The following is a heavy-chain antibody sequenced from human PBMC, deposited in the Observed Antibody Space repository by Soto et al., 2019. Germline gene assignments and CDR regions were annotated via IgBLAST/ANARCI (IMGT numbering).Heavy chain of an antibody. V-gene: IGHV4-34*01. Sequence: PSETLSLTCAVHGGSFSGYYWSWIRQPPGKGLEWIGEINHSGSTNYNPSLKSRVTISVDTSKNQFSLKLSSVTAADTAVYYCARGLSGVIAAAGTPLWFDPWGQGTLVTVSS. D-gene: IGHD6-13*01. J-gene: IGHJ5*02. CDR2: INHSGST. CDR3: ARGLSGVIAAAGTPLWFDP. CDR1: GGSFSGYY.